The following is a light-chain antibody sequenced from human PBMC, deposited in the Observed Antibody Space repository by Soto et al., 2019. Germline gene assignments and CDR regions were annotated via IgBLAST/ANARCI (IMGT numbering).Light chain of an antibody. CDR3: HSYDVSLRGPA. CDR1: RSNIGAGYD. CDR2: DNS. Sequence: QSVLTQPPSLSGAPGQRVTISCTGSRSNIGAGYDVHGYQHLPGTTPKVLIFDNSNRPSGVPDRFSGSKSGTSASLAITGLQAEDEAVYYCHSYDVSLRGPAFGGGTKLTVL. V-gene: IGLV1-40*01. J-gene: IGLJ2*01.